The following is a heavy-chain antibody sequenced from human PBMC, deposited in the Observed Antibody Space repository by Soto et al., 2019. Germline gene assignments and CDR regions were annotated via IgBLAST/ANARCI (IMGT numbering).Heavy chain of an antibody. J-gene: IGHJ5*02. CDR3: AKPVVVVVATPGNWFEP. D-gene: IGHD2-15*01. Sequence: GGSLRLSCAGSGFTFSNYALSWVRQAPGKGLEWVSGISDSGGTTYYADSVKGRFTISRDNSKNTLYLQMNSLRAEDSAIYYCAKPVVVVVATPGNWFEPWRQGTLVGISS. CDR1: GFTFSNYA. CDR2: ISDSGGTT. V-gene: IGHV3-23*01.